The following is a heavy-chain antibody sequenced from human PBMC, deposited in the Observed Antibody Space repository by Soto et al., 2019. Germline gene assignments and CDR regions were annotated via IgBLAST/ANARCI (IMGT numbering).Heavy chain of an antibody. Sequence: GGSLRLSCAASGFTFSSYWMHWVRQTPGMGLVWVSRVNTDGSSTSYADSVKGRFTISRDNAKNTLYLQMNSLGADDTAVYFCARLGGDYLLLDYWGQGVLVTVSS. V-gene: IGHV3-74*01. CDR1: GFTFSSYW. D-gene: IGHD4-17*01. CDR2: VNTDGSST. CDR3: ARLGGDYLLLDY. J-gene: IGHJ4*02.